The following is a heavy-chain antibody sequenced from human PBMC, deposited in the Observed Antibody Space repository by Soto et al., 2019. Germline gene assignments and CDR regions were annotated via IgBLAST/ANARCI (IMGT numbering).Heavy chain of an antibody. CDR2: ISYDGSNK. Sequence: GGSLRLSCAAAGFTFSSYAMHWVRQAPGKGLEWVAVISYDGSNKYYADSVKGRFTISRDNSKNTLYLQMNSLRAEDTAVYYCARDTSFSSSWYENWYFDLWGRGTLVTVS. V-gene: IGHV3-30-3*01. CDR1: GFTFSSYA. CDR3: ARDTSFSSSWYENWYFDL. D-gene: IGHD6-13*01. J-gene: IGHJ2*01.